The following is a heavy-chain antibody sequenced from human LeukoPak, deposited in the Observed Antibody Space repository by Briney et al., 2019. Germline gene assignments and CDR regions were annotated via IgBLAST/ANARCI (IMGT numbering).Heavy chain of an antibody. V-gene: IGHV3-7*01. CDR2: IKQDGSEK. Sequence: PGGSLRLSCAASGFTFSSYWMSWVRQAPGKGLEWVANIKQDGSEKYYVDSVKGRFTISRDNANNSLYLQMNSLRAEDTAVYYCARDAVVAVAGMYYFDYWGQGTLVTVSS. CDR1: GFTFSSYW. J-gene: IGHJ4*02. CDR3: ARDAVVAVAGMYYFDY. D-gene: IGHD6-19*01.